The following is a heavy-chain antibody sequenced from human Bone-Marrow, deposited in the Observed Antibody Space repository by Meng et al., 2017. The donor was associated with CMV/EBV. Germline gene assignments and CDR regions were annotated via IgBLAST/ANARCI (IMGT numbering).Heavy chain of an antibody. J-gene: IGHJ4*02. CDR3: ARDKMEGRTLFAY. V-gene: IGHV3-7*01. Sequence: GESLKISCAASGFTFSSYWMSWVRQAPGKGLEWVANIKQDGSEKYYVDSVKGRFTISRDNAENSLYLQMNSLRAEDTALYYCARDKMEGRTLFAYWGQGTLVTVSS. D-gene: IGHD2/OR15-2a*01. CDR1: GFTFSSYW. CDR2: IKQDGSEK.